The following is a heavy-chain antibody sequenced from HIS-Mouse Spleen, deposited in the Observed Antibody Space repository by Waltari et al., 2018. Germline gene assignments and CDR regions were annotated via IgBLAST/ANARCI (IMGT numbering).Heavy chain of an antibody. J-gene: IGHJ6*02. CDR2: ISGNSGSI. Sequence: EVQLVESGGGLVQPGRSLRLSCAASGFTFDDYAMHWVRDAPGKGLEWVSGISGNSGSIGYADSVKGRFTISRDNAKNSLYLQMNSLRAEDTALYYCAKLASDYYGMDVWGQGTTVTVSS. V-gene: IGHV3-9*01. CDR1: GFTFDDYA. CDR3: AKLASDYYGMDV.